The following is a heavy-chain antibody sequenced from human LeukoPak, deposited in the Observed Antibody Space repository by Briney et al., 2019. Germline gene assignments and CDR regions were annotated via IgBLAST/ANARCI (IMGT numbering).Heavy chain of an antibody. CDR2: IYHSGST. V-gene: IGHV4-30-2*01. D-gene: IGHD3-22*01. CDR3: ARGNFNYKIRQYYYDSSGLRNGFDP. CDR1: GGSISSGGYS. J-gene: IGHJ5*02. Sequence: PSQTLSLTCAVSGGSISSGGYSWSWIRQPPGKGLEWIGYIYHSGSTYYNPSLKSRVTISVDRSKNQFSLKLSSVTAADTAVYYSARGNFNYKIRQYYYDSSGLRNGFDPWGQGTLVTVSS.